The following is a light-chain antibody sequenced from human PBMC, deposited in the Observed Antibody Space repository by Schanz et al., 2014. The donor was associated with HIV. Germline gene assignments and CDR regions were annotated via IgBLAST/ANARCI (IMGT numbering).Light chain of an antibody. V-gene: IGLV2-14*01. Sequence: QSALTQPASVSGSPGQSITISCTGTSSDVGGYNYVSWYQQHPGKAPKLMIYDVSNRPSGVSNRFSGSKSGNTASLTVSGLQADDEADYYCSSFAGNNKLLFGGGTKVTV. CDR2: DVS. CDR3: SSFAGNNKLL. CDR1: SSDVGGYNY. J-gene: IGLJ2*01.